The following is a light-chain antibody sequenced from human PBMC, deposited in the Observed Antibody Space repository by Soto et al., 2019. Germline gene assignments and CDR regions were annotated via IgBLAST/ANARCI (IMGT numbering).Light chain of an antibody. CDR2: EVS. J-gene: IGLJ1*01. V-gene: IGLV2-14*01. CDR1: SSDVGGYDY. CDR3: SSYSISTAYL. Sequence: QSVLTQPASVSGSPGQSITISCTGTSSDVGGYDYVSWYQLHPGKAPKLMVYEVSIRPSGVSYRFSGSKPGNTASLTISGFQTEDEADYFCSSYSISTAYLFGTGTKVTVL.